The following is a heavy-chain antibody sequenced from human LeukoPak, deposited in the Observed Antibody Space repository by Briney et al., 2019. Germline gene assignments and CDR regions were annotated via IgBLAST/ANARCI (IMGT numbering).Heavy chain of an antibody. Sequence: GGSLRLSCAASGFPFSSYAMSWVRQAPGKGLEWVSAISGSGGAKYYADSVTGRFIISRDNAKSLVLLQMNSLGAEDTAVYYCATHSDWRFDYWGQGTLVSVSS. CDR3: ATHSDWRFDY. V-gene: IGHV3-23*01. CDR1: GFPFSSYA. D-gene: IGHD6-19*01. CDR2: ISGSGGAK. J-gene: IGHJ4*02.